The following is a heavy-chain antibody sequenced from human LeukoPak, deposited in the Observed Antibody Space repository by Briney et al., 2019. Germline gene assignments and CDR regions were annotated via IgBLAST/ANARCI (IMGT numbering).Heavy chain of an antibody. CDR3: AREQDYDSSGYRDAFDI. CDR2: IKQDGSEK. J-gene: IGHJ3*02. V-gene: IGHV3-7*01. CDR1: GFTFSSYW. D-gene: IGHD3-22*01. Sequence: PGGSLRLSCAASGFTFSSYWMSWVRQAPGKGLEWVANIKQDGSEKYYVDSVKGRFTISRDNAKNSLYLQMNSLRPEDTAAYYCAREQDYDSSGYRDAFDIWGQGTMVTVSS.